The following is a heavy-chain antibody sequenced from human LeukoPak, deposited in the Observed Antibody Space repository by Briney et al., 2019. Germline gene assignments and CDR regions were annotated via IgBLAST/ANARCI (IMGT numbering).Heavy chain of an antibody. CDR2: ISAYNGNT. J-gene: IGHJ4*02. CDR3: ARLNPGHYDSSITWGYFDY. D-gene: IGHD3-22*01. CDR1: AHTFTSYG. V-gene: IGHV1-18*01. Sequence: ASVKVSCRASAHTFTSYGISWVRQAPGQGLEWMGWISAYNGNTNYAQKLQGRVTMTTDTSTSTAYMELRSLRSDDTAVYYCARLNPGHYDSSITWGYFDYWAREPWSPSPQ.